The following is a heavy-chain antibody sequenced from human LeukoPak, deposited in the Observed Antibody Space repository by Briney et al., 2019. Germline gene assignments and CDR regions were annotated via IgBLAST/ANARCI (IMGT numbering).Heavy chain of an antibody. CDR1: GYTFIDYA. Sequence: ASVKVSCKASGYTFIDYAIHWVRQAPGQRLEWMRWINAGDGNTRYSQHFQGRLTVTRDTSASTAYMELSSLRSEDTAVYYCALGAYDYWGQGTLVTVSS. D-gene: IGHD1-26*01. CDR3: ALGAYDY. V-gene: IGHV1-3*01. J-gene: IGHJ4*02. CDR2: INAGDGNT.